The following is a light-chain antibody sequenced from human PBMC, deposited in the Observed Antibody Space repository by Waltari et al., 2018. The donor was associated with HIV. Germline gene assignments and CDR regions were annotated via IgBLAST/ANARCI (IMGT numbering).Light chain of an antibody. V-gene: IGKV3-15*01. CDR3: QQYKSWPRT. J-gene: IGKJ1*01. Sequence: EIVLTQSPDTRCVSPGAGVALSCAASESVSMNLAWFQQKPGQSPRLLIYGASLRATGVPARFGASGAKTDFTFSISALRSEDVAIYYCQQYKSWPRTFGQGTKVEIK. CDR2: GAS. CDR1: ESVSMN.